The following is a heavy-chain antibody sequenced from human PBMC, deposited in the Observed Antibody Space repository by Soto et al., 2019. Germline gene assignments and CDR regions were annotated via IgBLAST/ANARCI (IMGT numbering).Heavy chain of an antibody. CDR3: ARGAGDYDSSGYYFIDD. CDR2: IYYSGST. Sequence: PSEPLSLTFTVSGGSISSYYWSWIRQPPGKGLEWIGYIYYSGSTNYNPSLKSRVTISVDTSKNQFSLKLSSVTAADTAVYYCARGAGDYDSSGYYFIDDWGQGTLVTVSS. V-gene: IGHV4-59*01. CDR1: GGSISSYY. J-gene: IGHJ4*02. D-gene: IGHD3-22*01.